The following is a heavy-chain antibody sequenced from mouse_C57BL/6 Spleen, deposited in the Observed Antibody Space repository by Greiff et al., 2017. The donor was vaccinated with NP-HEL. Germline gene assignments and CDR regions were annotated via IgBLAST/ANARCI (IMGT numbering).Heavy chain of an antibody. J-gene: IGHJ2*01. V-gene: IGHV1-39*01. Sequence: EVQLQQSGPELVKPGASVKISCKASGYSFTDYNMNWVKQSNGKSLEWIGVINPNYGTTSYNQKFKGKATLTVDQSSRTAYMQLNSLTSEDSAVYYGAKGLYDGGTCYFDYWGQGTTLTVSS. D-gene: IGHD2-12*01. CDR2: INPNYGTT. CDR3: AKGLYDGGTCYFDY. CDR1: GYSFTDYN.